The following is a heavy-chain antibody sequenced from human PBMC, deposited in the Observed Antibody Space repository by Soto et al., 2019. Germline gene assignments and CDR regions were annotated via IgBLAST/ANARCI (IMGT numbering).Heavy chain of an antibody. CDR3: ARDRYSYGSEDFDY. CDR2: INTNTGGT. Sequence: VSVKVSCTSSGYSFVEDYIRWVRQSPGQWLEWMGWINTNTGGTNYAQKFQGRVTMTRDTSTSTVYMELSSLRSEDTAVYYCARDRYSYGSEDFDYWGQGTLVTVSS. V-gene: IGHV1-2*02. J-gene: IGHJ4*02. D-gene: IGHD5-18*01. CDR1: GYSFVEDY.